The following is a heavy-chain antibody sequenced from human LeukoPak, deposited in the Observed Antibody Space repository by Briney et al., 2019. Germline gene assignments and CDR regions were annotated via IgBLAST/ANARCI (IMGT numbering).Heavy chain of an antibody. CDR3: ARDVEMYSSTWSGAF. Sequence: GGSLRLSCAASGFTFSSYWMTWVRQAPGKGLEWVANIKQDGSDKYYMDSVRGRFTISRDNAKNSLYLQMNSLRVEDTAVYYCARDVEMYSSTWSGAFWGQGTMVTVSS. D-gene: IGHD6-13*01. CDR1: GFTFSSYW. J-gene: IGHJ3*01. V-gene: IGHV3-7*01. CDR2: IKQDGSDK.